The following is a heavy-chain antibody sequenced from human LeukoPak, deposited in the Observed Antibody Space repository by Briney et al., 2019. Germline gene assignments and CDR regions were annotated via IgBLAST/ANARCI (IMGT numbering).Heavy chain of an antibody. J-gene: IGHJ4*02. CDR2: IYYSGST. Sequence: PSETLSLTCTVSGGSISSSSYYWGWIRQPPGKGLEWIGSIYYSGSTYYNPSLKSRVTISVDTSKNQFSLKLSSVTAADTAVYYCARGSYDSSGYYYVFDYWGQGTLVTVSS. CDR3: ARGSYDSSGYYYVFDY. CDR1: GGSISSSSYY. D-gene: IGHD3-22*01. V-gene: IGHV4-39*01.